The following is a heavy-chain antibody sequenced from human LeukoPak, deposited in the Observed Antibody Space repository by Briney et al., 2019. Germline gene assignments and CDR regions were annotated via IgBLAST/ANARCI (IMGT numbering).Heavy chain of an antibody. CDR2: IYSGAST. Sequence: GGSLRLSCAASGFAVSNNYMSWVRQAPGKGLEWVSLIYSGASTYYADSVKGRFTISRDNSKNTLYLQMNSLRAEDTAVYYCARLNYYDSSGYQAAEYFQHWGQGTLVTVSS. D-gene: IGHD3-22*01. CDR1: GFAVSNNY. CDR3: ARLNYYDSSGYQAAEYFQH. J-gene: IGHJ1*01. V-gene: IGHV3-66*01.